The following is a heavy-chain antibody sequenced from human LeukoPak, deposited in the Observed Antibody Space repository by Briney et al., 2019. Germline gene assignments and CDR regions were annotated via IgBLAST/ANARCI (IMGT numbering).Heavy chain of an antibody. CDR3: ARGGGTDAFDI. CDR2: IYYSGST. J-gene: IGHJ3*02. CDR1: GGSISSYY. D-gene: IGHD1-14*01. V-gene: IGHV4-59*08. Sequence: SETLSLTCTVSGGSISSYYWSWIRQPPGKGLEWIGYIYYSGSTNYNPSLKSRVTISVDTSKNQFSLRLSPVTAADTAVYYCARGGGTDAFDIWGQGTLVTVSS.